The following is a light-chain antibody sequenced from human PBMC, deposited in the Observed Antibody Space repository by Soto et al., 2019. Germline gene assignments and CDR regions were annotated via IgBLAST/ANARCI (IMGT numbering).Light chain of an antibody. CDR1: QSISSF. Sequence: EIVLTQSPPTLSLSPGERATLSCRASQSISSFLAWYHQRPGQAPRLLISDGSNRATGIPARFSGRGSGTDFALTITCLGPEDFEVYYCQQHHNWPRLTFGQGTRLQIK. CDR3: QQHHNWPRLT. CDR2: DGS. V-gene: IGKV3-11*01. J-gene: IGKJ5*01.